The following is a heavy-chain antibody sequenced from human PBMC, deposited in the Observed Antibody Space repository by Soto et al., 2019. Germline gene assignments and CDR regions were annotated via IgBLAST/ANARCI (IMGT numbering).Heavy chain of an antibody. CDR3: AIGPTAMVTDYYYYYYYMDV. D-gene: IGHD5-18*01. J-gene: IGHJ6*03. V-gene: IGHV1-18*01. CDR2: ISAYNGNT. Sequence: ASVKVSCKASGYTFTSYGISWVRQAPGQGLEWMGWISAYNGNTNYAQKLQGRVTMTTDTSTSTAYMELRSLRSDDTAVYYCAIGPTAMVTDYYYYYYYMDVWGKGTTVTVSS. CDR1: GYTFTSYG.